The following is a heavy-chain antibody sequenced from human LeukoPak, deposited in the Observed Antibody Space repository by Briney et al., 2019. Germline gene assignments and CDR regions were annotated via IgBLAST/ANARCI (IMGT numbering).Heavy chain of an antibody. CDR1: GFTFSSYS. CDR3: ARDRYYYDSSGYYFDY. J-gene: IGHJ4*02. V-gene: IGHV3-23*01. CDR2: TSGDGSIT. D-gene: IGHD3-22*01. Sequence: GGSLRLSCAASGFTFSSYSLTWVRQSPGKGLEWVSITSGDGSITNYADSVEGRFTISRDNSKNTLYLQMNSLRAEDTAVYYCARDRYYYDSSGYYFDYWGQGTLVTVSS.